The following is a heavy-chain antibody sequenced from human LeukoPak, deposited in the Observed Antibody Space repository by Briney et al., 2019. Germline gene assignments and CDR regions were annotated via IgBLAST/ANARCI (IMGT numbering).Heavy chain of an antibody. CDR2: IYHSGST. CDR3: ARARGTMVRDYYYYYGMDV. V-gene: IGHV4-4*02. CDR1: GGSISSSNW. D-gene: IGHD3-10*01. J-gene: IGHJ6*04. Sequence: PSGTLSLTCAVSGGSISSSNWWSWARQPPGKGLEWIGEIYHSGSTNYNPSLKSRVTISVDKSKNQFSLKLSSVTAADTAVYYCARARGTMVRDYYYYYGMDVWGKGTTVTVSS.